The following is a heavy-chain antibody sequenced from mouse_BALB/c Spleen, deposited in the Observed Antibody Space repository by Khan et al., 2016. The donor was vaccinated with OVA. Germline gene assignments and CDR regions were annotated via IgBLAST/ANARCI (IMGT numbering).Heavy chain of an antibody. CDR1: GFTFSTYG. V-gene: IGHV5-6*01. D-gene: IGHD1-1*01. CDR2: VSTGGSYT. CDR3: TRLAYYCDSEGFAY. J-gene: IGHJ3*01. Sequence: EVELVESGGDLVKPGGSLKLSCAASGFTFSTYGMSWVRQAPDKRLEWVATVSTGGSYTYYPDSVKGRFTISRDNAKNTLYMQMSGLRSEDTAMFSCTRLAYYCDSEGFAYWGHGTLVTVSA.